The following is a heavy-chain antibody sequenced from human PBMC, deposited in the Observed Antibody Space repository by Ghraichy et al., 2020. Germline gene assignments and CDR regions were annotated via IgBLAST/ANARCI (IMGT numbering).Heavy chain of an antibody. CDR3: ARDSGFYYFDY. CDR1: RFTFSSYW. CDR2: IKQDGSEK. J-gene: IGHJ4*02. V-gene: IGHV3-7*01. D-gene: IGHD5-12*01. Sequence: LSLTCAASRFTFSSYWMGWVRQAPGKGLEWVANIKQDGSEKYYVDSVKGRFTISRDNAKNSLYLQMNSLRAEDTAVNYCARDSGFYYFDYWGQGTLVTVSS.